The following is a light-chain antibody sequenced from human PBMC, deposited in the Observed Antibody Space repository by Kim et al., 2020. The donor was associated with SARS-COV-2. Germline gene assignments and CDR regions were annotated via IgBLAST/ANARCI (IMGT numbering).Light chain of an antibody. Sequence: ELTQPPSASGTPGQRVTISCSGTSSNIGSNIVNWYQQLPRTAPKILVYSNSQRPSGVPDRFSASKSGTSASLAISGLQSEDEADYYCAAWDDSLNGDVVFGGGTQLTVL. J-gene: IGLJ2*01. V-gene: IGLV1-44*01. CDR1: SSNIGSNI. CDR3: AAWDDSLNGDVV. CDR2: SNS.